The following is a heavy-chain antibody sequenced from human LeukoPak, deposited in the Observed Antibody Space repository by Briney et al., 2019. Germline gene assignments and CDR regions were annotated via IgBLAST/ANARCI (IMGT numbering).Heavy chain of an antibody. V-gene: IGHV1-2*02. J-gene: IGHJ6*03. Sequence: ASVQVSCKASGYMFTGYYMHWVRQAPGQGLEWMGWINPNSGGTNYAQKFQGGVTMTRDTSISTAYMDLNRLRSDDTAVYYCARVVAVTGTPVYYMDVWGKGTTVTVSS. CDR3: ARVVAVTGTPVYYMDV. CDR1: GYMFTGYY. CDR2: INPNSGGT. D-gene: IGHD6-19*01.